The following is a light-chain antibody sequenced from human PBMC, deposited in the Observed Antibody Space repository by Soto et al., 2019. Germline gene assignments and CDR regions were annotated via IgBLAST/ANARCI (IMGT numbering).Light chain of an antibody. CDR2: DAS. CDR3: QQRSNWPPIT. CDR1: QSVSSS. Sequence: ENVLKQSAATVSLFPGASATLSCMASQSVSSSLAWYQQKPGQAPRLLIYDASNRATGIPARFSGSGSGTDFTLTISSLEPEDFAVYYCQQRSNWPPITFGQGTRLEI. V-gene: IGKV3-11*01. J-gene: IGKJ5*01.